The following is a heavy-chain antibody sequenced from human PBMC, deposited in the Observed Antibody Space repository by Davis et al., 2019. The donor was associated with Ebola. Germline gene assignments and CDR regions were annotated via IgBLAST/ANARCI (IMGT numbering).Heavy chain of an antibody. CDR3: AGALIPAAMPTYYYYGMDV. CDR1: GYTFTSYY. V-gene: IGHV1-46*01. D-gene: IGHD2-2*01. Sequence: ASVKVSCKASGYTFTSYYMHWVRQAPGQGLEWMGIINPSGGSTSYAQKFQGRVTMTRDTSTSTVYMELSSLRSEDTAVYYCAGALIPAAMPTYYYYGMDVWGKGTTVTVSS. J-gene: IGHJ6*04. CDR2: INPSGGST.